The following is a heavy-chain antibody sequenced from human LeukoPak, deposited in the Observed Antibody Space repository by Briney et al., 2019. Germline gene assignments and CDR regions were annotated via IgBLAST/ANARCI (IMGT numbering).Heavy chain of an antibody. D-gene: IGHD4-17*01. CDR3: AREGRGDSVDY. Sequence: GGSLRLSCAASGFTFSSYEMNWVRQAPGKGLEWVSYISSSGSTIYYADSVKGRFTISRDNAKNSLYLQMNSLRAEDTAVYYCAREGRGDSVDYWGQGTLVTLSS. V-gene: IGHV3-48*03. CDR1: GFTFSSYE. J-gene: IGHJ4*02. CDR2: ISSSGSTI.